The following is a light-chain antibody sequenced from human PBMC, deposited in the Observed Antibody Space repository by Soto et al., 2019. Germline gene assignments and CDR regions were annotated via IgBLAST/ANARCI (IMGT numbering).Light chain of an antibody. CDR1: SSNIGSNY. J-gene: IGLJ2*01. CDR2: SDN. Sequence: QSVLTQPPSASGTPGQRVTISCSGSSSNIGSNYVYWYQQLPGTAPKLLIHSDNQRPSGVPDRFSGSKSGTSASLAISGLRSEDEADYYCAAWDDALSGLVLFGGGTKLTVL. V-gene: IGLV1-47*01. CDR3: AAWDDALSGLVL.